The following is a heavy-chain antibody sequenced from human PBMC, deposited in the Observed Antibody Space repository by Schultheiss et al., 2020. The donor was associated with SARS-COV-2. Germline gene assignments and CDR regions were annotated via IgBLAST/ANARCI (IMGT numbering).Heavy chain of an antibody. CDR3: ARGPPVVGSPYSRPTNFDY. CDR2: IIPSGGST. D-gene: IGHD6-13*01. Sequence: ASVKVSCKASGYTFTNYYMHWVRQAPGQGLEWMGIIIPSGGSTSCAQKFQGRVTMTRDTSTSTVYMELSSLRSEDTAVYYCARGPPVVGSPYSRPTNFDYWGQGTLVTVSS. CDR1: GYTFTNYY. J-gene: IGHJ4*02. V-gene: IGHV1-46*01.